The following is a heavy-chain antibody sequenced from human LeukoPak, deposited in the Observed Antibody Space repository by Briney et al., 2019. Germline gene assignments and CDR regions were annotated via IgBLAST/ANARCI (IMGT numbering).Heavy chain of an antibody. D-gene: IGHD6-13*01. CDR1: TFTVSSNY. CDR3: ARVFNIAAEDGYGMDV. J-gene: IGHJ6*02. CDR2: IYSVGNT. V-gene: IGHV3-66*01. Sequence: PGGSLRLSCASSTFTVSSNYMSWVRQAPGKGLEWVSIIYSVGNTYYADSVKGRFTISRDNSKNTLYLQMNSLRVEDTAVYYCARVFNIAAEDGYGMDVWGQGTTVTVS.